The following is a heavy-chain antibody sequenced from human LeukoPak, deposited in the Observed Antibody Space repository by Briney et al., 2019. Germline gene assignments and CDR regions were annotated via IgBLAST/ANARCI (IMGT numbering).Heavy chain of an antibody. Sequence: PGGSLRLSCAASGFTFSDYYMSWIRQAPGKGLEWILYISNSASVTYYADSVKGRFAISRDNAQNSLYLQMNSLRAEDTGVYFCAREHPYYYDSSGTALMAEIKYYFDSWGQGTLVTVSS. J-gene: IGHJ4*02. D-gene: IGHD3-22*01. CDR1: GFTFSDYY. CDR3: AREHPYYYDSSGTALMAEIKYYFDS. V-gene: IGHV3-11*04. CDR2: ISNSASVT.